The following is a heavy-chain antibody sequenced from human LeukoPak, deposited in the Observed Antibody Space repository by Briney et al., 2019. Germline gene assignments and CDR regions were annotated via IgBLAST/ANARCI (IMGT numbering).Heavy chain of an antibody. CDR1: GGSFSGYY. CDR2: INHRGST. Sequence: SETLSLTCAVYGGSFSGYYWSWGRQPPGEGLEWGGEINHRGSTNYKPSLKSRVTISVDTSKNQFSLKLSSVTAADTAVYNCARQRAVVVVPDNTYFDYWGQGTLVTVSS. J-gene: IGHJ4*02. D-gene: IGHD2-2*01. CDR3: ARQRAVVVVPDNTYFDY. V-gene: IGHV4-34*01.